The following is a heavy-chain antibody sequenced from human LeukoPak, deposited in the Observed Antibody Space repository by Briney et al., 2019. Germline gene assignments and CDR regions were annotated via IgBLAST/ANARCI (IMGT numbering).Heavy chain of an antibody. CDR1: GGSISSSNW. V-gene: IGHV4-4*02. Sequence: SETLSLTCAVSGGSISSSNWWCWVRQPPGKGLEWIGEIYHSGSTNYNPSLNSRVTTSVDKTKNQFSLKLSSVTAADTAVYYCALPHYYYGMDVWGQGTTVTVSS. CDR3: ALPHYYYGMDV. J-gene: IGHJ6*02. CDR2: IYHSGST.